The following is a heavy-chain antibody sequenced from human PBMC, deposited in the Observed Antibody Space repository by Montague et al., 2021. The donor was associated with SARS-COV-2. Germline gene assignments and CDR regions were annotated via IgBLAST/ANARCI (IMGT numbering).Heavy chain of an antibody. Sequence: SLRLSCAASGFTFSSYAMSWVRQAPGKGLEWVSVIYSGGSSTYYADSVKGRFTISRDNSKNTLYLQMNSLRAEDTAVYYCAKVKHGHYDFWSGYRGGYFDYWGQGTLVTVSS. D-gene: IGHD3-3*01. J-gene: IGHJ4*02. V-gene: IGHV3-23*03. CDR3: AKVKHGHYDFWSGYRGGYFDY. CDR1: GFTFSSYA. CDR2: IYSGGSST.